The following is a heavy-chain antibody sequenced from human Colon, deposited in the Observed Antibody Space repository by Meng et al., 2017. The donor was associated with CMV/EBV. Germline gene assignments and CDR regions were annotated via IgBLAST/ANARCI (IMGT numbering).Heavy chain of an antibody. Sequence: QVQLQQSGPGLVKPSQTLSPTCAISGDSASTNSGAWNWLRQSPSRGLEWLGRTNYRSKWYNDYAVSVKSRITINPDTSKNQFSLQLTSVTPEDTAVYYCAKSLPHFDYWGQGTLVTVSS. V-gene: IGHV6-1*01. CDR3: AKSLPHFDY. J-gene: IGHJ4*02. D-gene: IGHD2-15*01. CDR1: GDSASTNSGA. CDR2: TNYRSKWYN.